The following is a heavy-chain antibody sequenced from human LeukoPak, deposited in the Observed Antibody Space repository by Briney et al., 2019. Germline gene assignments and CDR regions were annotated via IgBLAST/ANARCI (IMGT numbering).Heavy chain of an antibody. J-gene: IGHJ4*02. CDR3: ARGRNWGPPTKYYFDY. CDR1: GGSFSGYY. V-gene: IGHV4-34*01. D-gene: IGHD7-27*01. CDR2: INHSGSN. Sequence: PSETLSLTCAVYGGSFSGYYWSWIRQPPGKGLEWIGEINHSGSNNYNPSLKSRVTISVDTSKNQFSLKLSSVTTADTAVYYCARGRNWGPPTKYYFDYWGQGTLVTVSS.